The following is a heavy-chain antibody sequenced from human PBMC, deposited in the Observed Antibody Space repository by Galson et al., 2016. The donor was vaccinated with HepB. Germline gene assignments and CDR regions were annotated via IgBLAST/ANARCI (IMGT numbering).Heavy chain of an antibody. CDR3: ARVATSDCSSSNCYAGDFEY. D-gene: IGHD2-2*01. Sequence: SVKVSCKASGDTFRDKTFSWVRQAPGQGLEWMGGIIPIFETADYAPKFQGRLTLTADESTTTVYMELSSRRSDDTAVYYCARVATSDCSSSNCYAGDFEYWGQGSLVTVSS. V-gene: IGHV1-69*13. CDR1: GDTFRDKT. J-gene: IGHJ4*02. CDR2: IIPIFETA.